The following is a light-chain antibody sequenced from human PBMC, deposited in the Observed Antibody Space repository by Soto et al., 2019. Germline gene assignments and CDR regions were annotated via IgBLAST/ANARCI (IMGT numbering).Light chain of an antibody. V-gene: IGKV1-12*01. J-gene: IGKJ4*01. CDR1: QGISSW. Sequence: DIQMTQSPSSVSASVGDRVTITCRASQGISSWVAWYQQKPGKAPNLLIYAASSLQSGVPSRFSGSGSGTEFTLTISSLQPEDFATCYCQQADAFPLTFGGGTKVDIK. CDR2: AAS. CDR3: QQADAFPLT.